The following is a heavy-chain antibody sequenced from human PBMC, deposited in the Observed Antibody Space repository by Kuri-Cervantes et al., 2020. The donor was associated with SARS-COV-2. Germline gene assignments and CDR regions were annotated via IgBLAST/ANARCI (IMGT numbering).Heavy chain of an antibody. CDR1: GYTFTSYY. Sequence: ASVKVSCKASGYTFTSYYMHWVRQAPGQGLEWMGWINPNSGGTNYAQKFQGRVTMTRDTSISTAYMELSRLRSDDTAVYYCARQGSGGNDAFDIWGQGTMVTVSS. J-gene: IGHJ3*02. D-gene: IGHD1-26*01. CDR3: ARQGSGGNDAFDI. V-gene: IGHV1-2*02. CDR2: INPNSGGT.